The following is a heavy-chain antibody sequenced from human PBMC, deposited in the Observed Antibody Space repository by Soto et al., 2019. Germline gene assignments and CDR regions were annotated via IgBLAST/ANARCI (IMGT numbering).Heavy chain of an antibody. V-gene: IGHV2-5*02. CDR1: GFSLRNTEES. D-gene: IGHD1-1*01. Sequence: QITLKESGPTLVKATQTLTLTCSFSGFSLRNTEESVSWIRQPPGKALEWLGIIYWDDEKRYSPSVKSRLTITKDTTKNHVVLMMTNLDPMDTGTYYCAHRRDTSNDWDCFDSWGQGTLVTVSS. CDR2: IYWDDEK. J-gene: IGHJ5*01. CDR3: AHRRDTSNDWDCFDS.